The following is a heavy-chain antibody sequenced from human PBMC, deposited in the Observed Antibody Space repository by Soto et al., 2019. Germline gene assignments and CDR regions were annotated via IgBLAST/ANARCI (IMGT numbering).Heavy chain of an antibody. V-gene: IGHV3-49*03. Sequence: ESGGGLVQPGRSLRLSCTTSGFTFGDYAMSWFRQAPGKGLEWVGFIRSKAYGGTTEYAASVKGRFTFSRDDSKSIAYLQMNSLKAEDTAVYYCTRGREWELLLSHYWGQGTLVTVSS. D-gene: IGHD1-26*01. J-gene: IGHJ4*02. CDR2: IRSKAYGGTT. CDR3: TRGREWELLLSHY. CDR1: GFTFGDYA.